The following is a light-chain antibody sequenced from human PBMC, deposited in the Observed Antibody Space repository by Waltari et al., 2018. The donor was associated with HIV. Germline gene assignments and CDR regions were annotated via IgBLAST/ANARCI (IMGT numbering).Light chain of an antibody. Sequence: QSALTQPASVSGSPGQSTTTSCTGTSSDVGAYNYVSWYQQHPGKAPKLIIYDVSNRPAGVSNRFSGSKSGNTAALTISGLQTDDEADYYCSSYTSSSTGVFGTGTKVTVL. J-gene: IGLJ1*01. V-gene: IGLV2-14*01. CDR3: SSYTSSSTGV. CDR1: SSDVGAYNY. CDR2: DVS.